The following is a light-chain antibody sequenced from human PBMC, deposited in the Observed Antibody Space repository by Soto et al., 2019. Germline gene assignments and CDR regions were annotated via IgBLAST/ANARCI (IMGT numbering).Light chain of an antibody. V-gene: IGKV3-11*01. CDR2: DTS. CDR3: QQRHNWPIT. Sequence: EVVMRQSPATLSVSPGEGATLSCRASQGIGDTLAWYQHKPGQTPRLLIYDTSNRATGIPARFSGSGSGTDFTLTISGLEPADLGVYYCQQRHNWPITFGQGTRLEIK. J-gene: IGKJ5*01. CDR1: QGIGDT.